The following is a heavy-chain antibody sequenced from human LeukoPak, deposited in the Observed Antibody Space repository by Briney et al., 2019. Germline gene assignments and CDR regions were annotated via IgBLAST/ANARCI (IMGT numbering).Heavy chain of an antibody. V-gene: IGHV3-33*01. J-gene: IGHJ4*02. CDR1: GFTFSSYG. Sequence: PGGSLRLSCAASGFTFSSYGMHWVRQAPGKGLEWAAVIWYDGSNKYYADSVKGRFTISRDNSKNTLYLQMNSLRAEDTAVYYCARGIYDYGDFGFDYWGQGTLVTVSS. CDR3: ARGIYDYGDFGFDY. CDR2: IWYDGSNK. D-gene: IGHD4-17*01.